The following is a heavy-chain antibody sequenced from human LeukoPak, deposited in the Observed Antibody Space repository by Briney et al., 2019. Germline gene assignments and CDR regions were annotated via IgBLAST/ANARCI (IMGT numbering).Heavy chain of an antibody. CDR1: GFTFSRSG. Sequence: GGSLRLSCVGSGFTFSRSGMNWVRQAPGKGLEWVAVISYDGSNKYYADSVKGRFTISRDNSKNTLYLQMNSLRAEDTAVYYCARDWRYYYGSGSRIYDAFDIWGQGTMVTVSS. J-gene: IGHJ3*02. D-gene: IGHD3-10*01. CDR3: ARDWRYYYGSGSRIYDAFDI. CDR2: ISYDGSNK. V-gene: IGHV3-30*03.